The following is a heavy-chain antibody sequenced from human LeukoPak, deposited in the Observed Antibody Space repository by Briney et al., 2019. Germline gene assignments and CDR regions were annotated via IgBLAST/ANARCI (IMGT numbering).Heavy chain of an antibody. D-gene: IGHD6-19*01. CDR1: GFTFSNHE. CDR3: ARVSGSGWHFDY. CDR2: ISSSGVLI. Sequence: GGSLRLSCAPSGFTFSNHEMNWVRQAPGKGLEWVSFISSSGVLIYYADSVKGRFTISRDNAKNSLYLQLNSLRVEDTAVYYCARVSGSGWHFDYWGQGSLVTVSS. J-gene: IGHJ4*02. V-gene: IGHV3-48*03.